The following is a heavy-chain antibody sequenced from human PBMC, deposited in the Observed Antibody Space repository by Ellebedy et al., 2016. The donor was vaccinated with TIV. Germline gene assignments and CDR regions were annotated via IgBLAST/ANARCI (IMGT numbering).Heavy chain of an antibody. CDR3: ASTPLGSGWYGDYYYGMDV. CDR2: INHSGST. V-gene: IGHV4-34*01. D-gene: IGHD6-19*01. CDR1: GGSFSDNY. J-gene: IGHJ6*02. Sequence: SETLSLTCAVYGGSFSDNYWSWIRQPPGKGLEWIGEINHSGSTNYNPSLKSRVTISVDTSKNQFSLKLRSVTAADTAVYYCASTPLGSGWYGDYYYGMDVWGQGTTVTVSS.